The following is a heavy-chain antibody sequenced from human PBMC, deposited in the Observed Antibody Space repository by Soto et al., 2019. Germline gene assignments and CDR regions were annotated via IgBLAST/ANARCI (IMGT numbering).Heavy chain of an antibody. V-gene: IGHV5-51*01. CDR3: ATRVQDPGKYYYGMDV. J-gene: IGHJ6*02. CDR1: GYSFTSYW. Sequence: RGESLKISCKGSGYSFTSYWIGWVRQMPGKGLEWMGIIYPGDSDTRYSPSFQGQVTISADKSISTAYLQWSSLKASDTAMYYCATRVQDPGKYYYGMDVWGQGTTVTVS. D-gene: IGHD6-13*01. CDR2: IYPGDSDT.